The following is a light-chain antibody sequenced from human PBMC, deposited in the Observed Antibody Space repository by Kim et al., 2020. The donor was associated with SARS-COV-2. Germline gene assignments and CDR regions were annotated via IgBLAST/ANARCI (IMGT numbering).Light chain of an antibody. CDR3: ASRDDTLDAWV. J-gene: IGLJ3*02. CDR1: RSNFGGNP. Sequence: GQRVTISCSGSRSNFGGNPVSWYQQIPGTAHKLLIFNYAQRPSGVPDRFSGSKSGTSASLAISALQSDDESFYYGASRDDTLDAWVFGGGTQLTVL. CDR2: NYA. V-gene: IGLV1-44*01.